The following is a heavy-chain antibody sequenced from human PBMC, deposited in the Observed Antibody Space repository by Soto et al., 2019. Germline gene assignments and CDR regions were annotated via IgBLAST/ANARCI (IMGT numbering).Heavy chain of an antibody. CDR3: ARHYGDYVKDYYYYYGMDV. CDR2: INPNSGGT. J-gene: IGHJ6*02. D-gene: IGHD4-17*01. Sequence: ASVKVSCKXSGYTFTGYYMHWVRQAPGQGLEWMGWINPNSGGTNYAQKFQGWVTMTRDTSISTAYMELSRLRSDDTAVYYCARHYGDYVKDYYYYYGMDVWGQGTTVTVSS. CDR1: GYTFTGYY. V-gene: IGHV1-2*04.